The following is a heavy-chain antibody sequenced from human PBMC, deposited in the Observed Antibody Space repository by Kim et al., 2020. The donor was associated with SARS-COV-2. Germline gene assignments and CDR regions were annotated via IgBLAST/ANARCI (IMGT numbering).Heavy chain of an antibody. V-gene: IGHV3-73*01. CDR3: TSVRGTTSAFWDAFDI. CDR2: IRSKANSYAT. J-gene: IGHJ3*02. Sequence: GGSLRLSCAASGFTFSGSSMHWVRQASGKGLEWVGRIRSKANSYATTYTASVKGRITISRDDSKSTAYLQMNSLKTEDTAVFYCTSVRGTTSAFWDAFDIWGPGTMRTVSS. CDR1: GFTFSGSS. D-gene: IGHD1-1*01.